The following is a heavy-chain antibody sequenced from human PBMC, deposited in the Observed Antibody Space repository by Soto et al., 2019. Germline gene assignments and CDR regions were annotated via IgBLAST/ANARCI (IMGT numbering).Heavy chain of an antibody. CDR1: GGSIRSGGYY. D-gene: IGHD5-12*01. CDR3: ARQYSGYRKIYYLDY. J-gene: IGHJ4*02. Sequence: SETLSLTCTVSGGSIRSGGYYWSWVRLRPGKGLEWLGHIYHGGSASFNPSLKTRVTISVDTSKNQFSLNLTSVTAADTALYYCARQYSGYRKIYYLDYWGQGAQVTVSS. V-gene: IGHV4-31*03. CDR2: IYHGGSA.